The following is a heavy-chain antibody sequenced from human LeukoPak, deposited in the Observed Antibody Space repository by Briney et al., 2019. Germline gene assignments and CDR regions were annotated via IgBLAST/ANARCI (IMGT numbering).Heavy chain of an antibody. D-gene: IGHD6-13*01. J-gene: IGHJ5*02. CDR3: AKGITGQQLPPS. CDR1: GFTFSSYA. V-gene: IGHV3-23*01. Sequence: PGGSLRLSCAASGFTFSSYAMSWVRQAPGKGLEWVSAISGSGGSTYYADSVKGRFTISRDNSKNTLYLQMNSLRAEDTGVHYCAKGITGQQLPPSWGQGTLVTVSS. CDR2: ISGSGGST.